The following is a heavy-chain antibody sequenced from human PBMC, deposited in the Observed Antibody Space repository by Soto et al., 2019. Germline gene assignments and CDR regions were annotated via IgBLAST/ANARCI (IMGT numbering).Heavy chain of an antibody. V-gene: IGHV3-33*01. CDR3: ARGVRFYDYGDYPTVLIQDYYYYYMDV. J-gene: IGHJ6*03. D-gene: IGHD4-17*01. Sequence: GGSLRLSCAASGFTFSSFGMHWVRQAPGKGLEWVAVIWYDGSNKYYADSVKGRFTISRDNSKNTLYLQMNSLRAEDTAVYYCARGVRFYDYGDYPTVLIQDYYYYYMDVWGKGTTVTVSS. CDR2: IWYDGSNK. CDR1: GFTFSSFG.